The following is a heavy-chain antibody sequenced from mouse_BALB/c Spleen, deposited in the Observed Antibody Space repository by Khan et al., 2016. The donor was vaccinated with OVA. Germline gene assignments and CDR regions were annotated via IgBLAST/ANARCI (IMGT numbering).Heavy chain of an antibody. D-gene: IGHD1-2*01. Sequence: VQLQQSGPELVKPGASVKITCKASGYTFTDYNMDWVKQSQGESLEWIGYIFPNTGGTGYNQMFKTKATLTVDSSSNTAYRDLRGLTSEDAAVYYCVISGYGSFAYWGQGTLVTVSA. J-gene: IGHJ3*01. CDR2: IFPNTGGT. CDR3: VISGYGSFAY. V-gene: IGHV1S29*02. CDR1: GYTFTDYN.